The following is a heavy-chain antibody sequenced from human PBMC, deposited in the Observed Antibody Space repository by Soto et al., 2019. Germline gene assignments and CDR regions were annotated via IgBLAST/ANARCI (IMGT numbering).Heavy chain of an antibody. Sequence: VKVSCKASGFTFTSSAVQWVRQARGQRLEWIGWIVVGSGNTNYAQKFQERVTITRDMSTSTAYMELSSLRSEDTAVYYCAAGRRNYYDSSRWGQGTLVTVSS. CDR3: AAGRRNYYDSSR. V-gene: IGHV1-58*01. J-gene: IGHJ4*02. CDR1: GFTFTSSA. CDR2: IVVGSGNT. D-gene: IGHD3-22*01.